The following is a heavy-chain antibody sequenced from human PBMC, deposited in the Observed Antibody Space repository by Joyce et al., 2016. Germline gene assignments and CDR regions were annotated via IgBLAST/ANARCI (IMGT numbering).Heavy chain of an antibody. CDR3: TRRNEGNFFLDY. Sequence: EVQPVESGGGLVQPGGSLRLSCAASGFSFNYSIMNWVRQAPGKGLEWISYITSTGSTRFYADSVKDRFTIARDNAKNSLYLQMNSLRDEDTAVYYCTRRNEGNFFLDYWGQGTLVTVSS. CDR1: GFSFNYSI. D-gene: IGHD1-7*01. V-gene: IGHV3-48*02. J-gene: IGHJ4*02. CDR2: ITSTGSTR.